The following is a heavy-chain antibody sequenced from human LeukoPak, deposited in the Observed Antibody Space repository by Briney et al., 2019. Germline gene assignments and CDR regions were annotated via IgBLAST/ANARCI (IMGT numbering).Heavy chain of an antibody. D-gene: IGHD2-2*01. CDR3: AAAGYCSSTSCYTGDY. CDR1: GFTFTSSA. V-gene: IGHV1-58*02. J-gene: IGHJ4*02. CDR2: IVVGSGNT. Sequence: GASVKVSCKASGFTFTSSAMQWVRQARGQRLEWIGWIVVGSGNTNYAQKFQERVTITRDMSTSTAYMELSSLRSEDTAVYYCAAAGYCSSTSCYTGDYWGQGTLVTVSS.